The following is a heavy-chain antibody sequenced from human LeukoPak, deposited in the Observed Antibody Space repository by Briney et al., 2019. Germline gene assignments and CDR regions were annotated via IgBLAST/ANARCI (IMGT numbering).Heavy chain of an antibody. Sequence: GGTLRLSCAASGFTFSSYGMSWVRQAPGKGLEWVSAISGSGGGTYYADSVKGRFTISRDNSKNTLYLQMNGLRAEDTAIYFCATGAYCDHWGQGTLVTVSS. CDR3: ATGAYCDH. V-gene: IGHV3-23*01. J-gene: IGHJ4*02. CDR1: GFTFSSYG. CDR2: ISGSGGGT.